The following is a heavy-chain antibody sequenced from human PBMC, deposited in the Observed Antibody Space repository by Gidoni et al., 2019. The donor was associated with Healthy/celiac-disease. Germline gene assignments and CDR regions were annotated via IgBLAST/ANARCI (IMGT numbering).Heavy chain of an antibody. CDR1: GFTFSSYD. Sequence: EVQLVESGGGLVQPGGSLRLSCAASGFTFSSYDMHWVRQATGKGLEWVSAIGTAGDTYYPGSVKGRFTISRENAKNSLYLQMNSLRAGDTAVYYCARGMRLLWSDAFDIWGQGTMVTVSS. V-gene: IGHV3-13*01. J-gene: IGHJ3*02. CDR3: ARGMRLLWSDAFDI. D-gene: IGHD2-21*01. CDR2: IGTAGDT.